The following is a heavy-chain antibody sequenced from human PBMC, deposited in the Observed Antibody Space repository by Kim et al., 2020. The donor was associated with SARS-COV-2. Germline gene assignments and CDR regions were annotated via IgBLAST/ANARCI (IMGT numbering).Heavy chain of an antibody. Sequence: GGSLRLSCAASGFTFDDYAMHWVRQAPGKGLEWVSGISWNSGSIGYADSVKGRFTISRDNAKNSLYLQMNSLRAEDTALYYCAKMEGSGGDLTKYYFDYWGQGTLVTVSS. J-gene: IGHJ4*02. CDR2: ISWNSGSI. D-gene: IGHD3-10*01. CDR1: GFTFDDYA. CDR3: AKMEGSGGDLTKYYFDY. V-gene: IGHV3-9*01.